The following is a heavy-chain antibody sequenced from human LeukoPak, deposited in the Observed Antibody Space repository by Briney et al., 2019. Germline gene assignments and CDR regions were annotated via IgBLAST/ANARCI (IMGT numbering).Heavy chain of an antibody. Sequence: PGGSLRLSCAASGFTFSDSAMHWVRQAPGKGLEWVANIKQDGSEKFYVDSVKGRLTISRDNAKNSLYLQTNSLRVEDTAVYYCARVQGSSGPGIFEYWGQGTLVTVSS. J-gene: IGHJ4*02. CDR3: ARVQGSSGPGIFEY. V-gene: IGHV3-7*01. CDR1: GFTFSDSA. D-gene: IGHD6-19*01. CDR2: IKQDGSEK.